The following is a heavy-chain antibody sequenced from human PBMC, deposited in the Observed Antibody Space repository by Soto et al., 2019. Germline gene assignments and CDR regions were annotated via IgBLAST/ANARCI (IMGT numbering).Heavy chain of an antibody. CDR1: GFTFSSYG. D-gene: IGHD4-4*01. CDR2: ISYDGSNK. V-gene: IGHV3-30*18. Sequence: PGGSLRLSCAASGFTFSSYGMHWVRQAPGKGLEWVAVISYDGSNKYYADSVKGRFTISRDNSKNTLYLQMNSLRAEDTAVYYCAKDNATVTTLRTGYMDFWGKGTMVTVSS. CDR3: AKDNATVTTLRTGYMDF. J-gene: IGHJ6*03.